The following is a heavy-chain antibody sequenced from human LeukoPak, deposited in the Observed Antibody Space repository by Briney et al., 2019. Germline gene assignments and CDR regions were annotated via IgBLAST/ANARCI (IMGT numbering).Heavy chain of an antibody. CDR3: ATGLFFQVDTAMATVPYFDY. Sequence: ASVKVSCKVSGYTLTELSMHWVRQAPGKGLEWMGGFDPEDGETIYAQKFQGRVTMTEDTSTGTAYMELSSLRSEDTAVYYCATGLFFQVDTAMATVPYFDYWGQGTPVTVSS. CDR1: GYTLTELS. V-gene: IGHV1-24*01. J-gene: IGHJ4*02. CDR2: FDPEDGET. D-gene: IGHD5-18*01.